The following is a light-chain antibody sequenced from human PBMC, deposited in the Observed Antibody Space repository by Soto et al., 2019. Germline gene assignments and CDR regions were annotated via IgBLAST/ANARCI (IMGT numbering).Light chain of an antibody. CDR2: EVS. Sequence: QSALTQPASVSGSPGQSITISCTGTSSDVGGYDFVSWYQQHPGKAPKLMIYEVSNRPSGVSNRFSGSKSGNTASLTISGLQAEDEADYYCSSYTSINTLVFGIGTKLPS. CDR3: SSYTSINTLV. J-gene: IGLJ1*01. CDR1: SSDVGGYDF. V-gene: IGLV2-14*01.